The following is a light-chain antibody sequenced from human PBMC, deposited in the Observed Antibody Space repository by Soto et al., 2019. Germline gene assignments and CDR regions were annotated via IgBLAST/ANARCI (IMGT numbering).Light chain of an antibody. J-gene: IGKJ1*01. Sequence: DIQMTQSPSTLSASVGDRVTITCRASQSISSYLNWYQQKPGKAPKLLIYAASSLQSGVPSRFSGSGSGTDFTLTISSLQPDDFATYYCQQSYSTPHTFGQGTKVDNK. CDR3: QQSYSTPHT. V-gene: IGKV1-39*01. CDR1: QSISSY. CDR2: AAS.